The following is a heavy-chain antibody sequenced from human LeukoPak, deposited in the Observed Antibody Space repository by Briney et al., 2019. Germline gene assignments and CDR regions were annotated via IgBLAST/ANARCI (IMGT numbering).Heavy chain of an antibody. J-gene: IGHJ2*01. CDR1: GVSISSYY. Sequence: SETLSLTCTVSGVSISSYYCSWIRQPPGKGLEWIGYISTSGSTHYTPPLKRRVTLSVDRPKKQCSLNLSALSAPHTPVYNSAGHDEGSGWYRSYIDLWGGGTLVIVS. CDR3: AGHDEGSGWYRSYIDL. D-gene: IGHD6-19*01. CDR2: ISTSGST. V-gene: IGHV4-4*09.